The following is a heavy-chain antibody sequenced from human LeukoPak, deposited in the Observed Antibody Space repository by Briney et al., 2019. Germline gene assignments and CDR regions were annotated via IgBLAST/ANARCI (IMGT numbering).Heavy chain of an antibody. CDR2: ISYDGSNK. Sequence: AGGSLCLSCAASGFTFSSYCMHWVRQAPGKGLEWVAVISYDGSNKYYADSVKGRFTISRDTSKNTLYLQLNSLRAEDTAMYYCVRDRCSVCGYFDCSGQGKLFSVSS. J-gene: IGHJ4*02. D-gene: IGHD6-25*01. CDR1: GFTFSSYC. CDR3: VRDRCSVCGYFDC. V-gene: IGHV3-30*03.